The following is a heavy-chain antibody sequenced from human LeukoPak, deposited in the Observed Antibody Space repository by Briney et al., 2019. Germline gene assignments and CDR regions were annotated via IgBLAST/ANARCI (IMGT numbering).Heavy chain of an antibody. CDR2: IIPIFGTA. V-gene: IGHV1-69*13. D-gene: IGHD3-3*01. CDR1: GGTFSSYA. Sequence: GASVKVSCKASGGTFSSYAISWVRQAPGQGLEWMGGIIPIFGTANYAQKFQGRVTITADESTSTAYMELSSLRSDDTAVYYCARTEWRFLEWPSPLLYHLEYFQHWGQGTLVTVSS. J-gene: IGHJ1*01. CDR3: ARTEWRFLEWPSPLLYHLEYFQH.